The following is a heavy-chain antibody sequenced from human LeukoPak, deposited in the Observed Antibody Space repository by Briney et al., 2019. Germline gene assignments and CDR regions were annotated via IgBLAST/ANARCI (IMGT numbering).Heavy chain of an antibody. CDR3: HMYYYDSSGYYFVY. CDR2: IHTSGST. V-gene: IGHV4-4*07. CDR1: SGPISSYH. D-gene: IGHD3-22*01. J-gene: IGHJ4*02. Sequence: SETLSLTCTVSSGPISSYHWSWIRQPAGKGLEWIGRIHTSGSTNYNPSLKSRVTMSLDTSKNQFSLKLSSVTAADTAVYYCHMYYYDSSGYYFVYWGLGTLVTVSS.